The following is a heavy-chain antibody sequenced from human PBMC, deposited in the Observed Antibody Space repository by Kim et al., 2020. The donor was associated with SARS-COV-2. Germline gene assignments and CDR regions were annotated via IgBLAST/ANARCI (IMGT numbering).Heavy chain of an antibody. J-gene: IGHJ6*02. V-gene: IGHV3-30*07. CDR3: AREYEPIAAAGRSYYGMDV. D-gene: IGHD6-13*01. Sequence: KGRFTISRDNSTNTLYRQMNSLRAEDTAVYYCAREYEPIAAAGRSYYGMDVWGQGTTVTVSS.